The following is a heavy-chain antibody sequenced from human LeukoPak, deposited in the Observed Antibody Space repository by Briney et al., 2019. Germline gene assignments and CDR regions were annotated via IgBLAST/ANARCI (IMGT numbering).Heavy chain of an antibody. V-gene: IGHV4-39*07. CDR2: IYYTGGT. CDR3: AREEKGYSSSWFDY. J-gene: IGHJ4*02. D-gene: IGHD6-13*01. Sequence: SETLSLTCSVSGGSITSSSYYWGWIRQPPEKGLEWIGSIYYTGGTYYSPSLKSRVTISVDTSKNQFSLKLSSVTAADTAVYYCAREEKGYSSSWFDYWGQGTLVTVSS. CDR1: GGSITSSSYY.